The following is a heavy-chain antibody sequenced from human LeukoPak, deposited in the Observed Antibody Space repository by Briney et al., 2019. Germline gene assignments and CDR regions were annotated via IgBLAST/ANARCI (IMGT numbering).Heavy chain of an antibody. CDR2: ISAYNGNT. CDR1: GYTFTSYA. V-gene: IGHV1-18*01. CDR3: AREALYYYDSSAPDGY. D-gene: IGHD3-22*01. Sequence: EASVKVSCKASGYTFTSYAMHWVRQAPGQGLEWMGWISAYNGNTNYAQKLQGRVTMTTDTSTSTAYMELRSLRSDDTAVYYCAREALYYYDSSAPDGYWGQGTLVTVSS. J-gene: IGHJ4*02.